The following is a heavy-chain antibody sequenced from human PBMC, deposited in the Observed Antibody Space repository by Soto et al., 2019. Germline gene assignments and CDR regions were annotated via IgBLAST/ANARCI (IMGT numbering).Heavy chain of an antibody. Sequence: EVQLVESGGVLVKSGGSLRLSCEVSGISFSDAWMNWVRQAPGKGLEWVARIKSKDDGGTIDYAAPMNGRFTISRDDSTNTMYSQMNNLKTEDTVVYYCNTRGGYWGQGTLVTVSS. V-gene: IGHV3-15*07. J-gene: IGHJ4*02. CDR2: IKSKDDGGTI. CDR3: NTRGGY. CDR1: GISFSDAW. D-gene: IGHD3-10*01.